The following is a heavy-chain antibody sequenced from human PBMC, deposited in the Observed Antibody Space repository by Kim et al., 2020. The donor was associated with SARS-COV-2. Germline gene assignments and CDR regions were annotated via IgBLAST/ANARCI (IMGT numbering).Heavy chain of an antibody. CDR3: AKDDSGYNWNGWVVDY. Sequence: GGSLRLSCAASGFTFSSYAMSWVRQAPGKGLEWVSAISGSGGSTYYADSVKGRFTISRDNSKNTLYLQMNSLRAEDTAVYYCAKDDSGYNWNGWVVDYWGQGTLVTVSS. CDR2: ISGSGGST. D-gene: IGHD1-20*01. J-gene: IGHJ4*02. V-gene: IGHV3-23*01. CDR1: GFTFSSYA.